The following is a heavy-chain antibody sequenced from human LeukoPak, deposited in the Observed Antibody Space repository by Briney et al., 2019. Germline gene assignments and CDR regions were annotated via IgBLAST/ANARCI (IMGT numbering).Heavy chain of an antibody. Sequence: SVKVSCKASGGTFSSYAISWVRQAPGQGLEWMGGIVPIFGTANYAQKFQGRVTITADESTSTAYMELSSLRVEDTAVYYCVKDPDPRYCSSTSCSPIWGQGTMVTVSS. D-gene: IGHD2-2*01. V-gene: IGHV1-69*13. CDR3: VKDPDPRYCSSTSCSPI. CDR1: GGTFSSYA. J-gene: IGHJ3*02. CDR2: IVPIFGTA.